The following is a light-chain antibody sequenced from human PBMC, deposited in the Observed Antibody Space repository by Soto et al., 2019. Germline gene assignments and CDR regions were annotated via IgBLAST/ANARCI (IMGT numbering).Light chain of an antibody. V-gene: IGKV3-15*01. CDR2: GAS. CDR1: QSVGTN. CDR3: QFYSNWWT. Sequence: EIVVTQSPATLSVSPGETATLSCRTSQSVGTNLAWYQQTPGQAPRLLIYGASTRATGVPARFSGSGSGTEFTLTISSLQSEDFAVYYCQFYSNWWTFGQGTKVEIK. J-gene: IGKJ1*01.